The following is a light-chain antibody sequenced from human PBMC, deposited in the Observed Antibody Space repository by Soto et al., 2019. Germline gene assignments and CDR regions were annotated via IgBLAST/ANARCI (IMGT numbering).Light chain of an antibody. CDR2: SAS. CDR3: QQYNSYTWT. V-gene: IGKV3-20*01. Sequence: VLTHSPGTLSFTSGEIATLSCRASQSISGTYLAWYQQKPGQAPRLLIYSASTRDTGIPDRFSGSGSGTDFTLTIRRLENEDFATYYCQQYNSYTWTFGQGTKVDIK. J-gene: IGKJ1*01. CDR1: QSISGTY.